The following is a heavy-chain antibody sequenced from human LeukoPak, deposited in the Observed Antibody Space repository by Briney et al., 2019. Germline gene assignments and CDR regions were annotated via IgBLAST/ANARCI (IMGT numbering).Heavy chain of an antibody. CDR2: IWYDGNNK. CDR1: GFTFSKYG. J-gene: IGHJ5*01. Sequence: GRSLRLSCAASGFTFSKYGMHWVRQAPGKGLEWVAVIWYDGNNKDYADSVKGRFSISRDNSKNTLSLQINSLRVEDTAMYYCARVNCRSSSCYLASYFFDSWGQGTLVTVSS. D-gene: IGHD2-2*01. CDR3: ARVNCRSSSCYLASYFFDS. V-gene: IGHV3-33*01.